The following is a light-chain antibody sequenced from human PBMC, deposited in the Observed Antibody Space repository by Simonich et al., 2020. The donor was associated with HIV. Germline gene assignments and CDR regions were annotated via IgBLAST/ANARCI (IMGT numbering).Light chain of an antibody. V-gene: IGKV3D-20*01. J-gene: IGKJ1*01. Sequence: EIVLTQSPGTLSLSPGERITLSCRASQSVSSSYLAWYQQKPGLAPRLLIYDASSRATGIPARFSGSGSVTEFALTISTMQSEDFAVYYCQQYDNWPTFGQGTKVEIK. CDR3: QQYDNWPT. CDR2: DAS. CDR1: QSVSSSY.